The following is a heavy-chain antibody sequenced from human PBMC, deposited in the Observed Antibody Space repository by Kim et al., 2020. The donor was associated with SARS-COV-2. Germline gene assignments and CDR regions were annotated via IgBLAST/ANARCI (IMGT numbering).Heavy chain of an antibody. V-gene: IGHV3-30*04. CDR1: GFTFSSYA. J-gene: IGHJ6*02. Sequence: GGSLRLSCAASGFTFSSYAMHWVRQAPGKGLEWVAVISYDGSNKYYADSVKGRFTISRDNSKNTLYLQMNSLRAEDTAVYYCARDRGEWELLLYYYYGMDVWGQGTTVTVSS. CDR2: ISYDGSNK. CDR3: ARDRGEWELLLYYYYGMDV. D-gene: IGHD1-26*01.